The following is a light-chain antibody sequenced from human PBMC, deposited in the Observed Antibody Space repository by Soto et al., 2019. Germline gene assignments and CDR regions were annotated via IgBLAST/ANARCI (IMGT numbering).Light chain of an antibody. Sequence: PLSLPVTPGEPASISCRSSQSLLHSNGYNFLDWYLQKPGQSPQLLIYKVSNRDSGVPARFSGSGSGTDFALKISRVEAEDVGVYYCMQGTHWPITFGQGTRLEIK. J-gene: IGKJ5*01. CDR2: KVS. CDR3: MQGTHWPIT. V-gene: IGKV2-28*01. CDR1: QSLLHSNGYNF.